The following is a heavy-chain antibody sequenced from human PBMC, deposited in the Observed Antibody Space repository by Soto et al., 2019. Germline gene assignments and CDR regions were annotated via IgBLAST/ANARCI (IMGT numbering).Heavy chain of an antibody. V-gene: IGHV4-31*03. J-gene: IGHJ4*02. Sequence: SETLSLTCTVSGGSISSGGYYWSWIRQHPGKGLEWIGYIYYSGSTYYNPSLKSRVTISVDTSKNQFSLKLSSVTAADTAVYYCARLNKKGGIMITFGGVIAIFDYWGQGTLVTVSS. CDR3: ARLNKKGGIMITFGGVIAIFDY. D-gene: IGHD3-16*02. CDR1: GGSISSGGYY. CDR2: IYYSGST.